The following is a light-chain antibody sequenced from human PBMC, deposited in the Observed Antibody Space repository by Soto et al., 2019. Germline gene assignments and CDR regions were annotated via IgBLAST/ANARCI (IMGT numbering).Light chain of an antibody. Sequence: EIVMTQSPATLSVSPGERATLSCRASQSVSSNLAWYQQKPGQAPRLLIYGASTRATGIPARFSGSGSGTEFTLTISILQSEDFAVYYCLQYNNWPRTFGQGTKLEIK. CDR2: GAS. V-gene: IGKV3-15*01. CDR1: QSVSSN. CDR3: LQYNNWPRT. J-gene: IGKJ2*01.